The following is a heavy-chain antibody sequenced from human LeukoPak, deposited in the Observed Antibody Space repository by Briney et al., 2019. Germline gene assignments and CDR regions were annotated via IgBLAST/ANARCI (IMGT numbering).Heavy chain of an antibody. J-gene: IGHJ4*02. D-gene: IGHD4-23*01. CDR1: GFTFSSYG. CDR3: ARGFGYGGTSRYFDY. V-gene: IGHV3-30*03. Sequence: PGGSLRLSCAASGFTFSSYGMHWVRQAPGKGLEWVAVISYDGSNKYYADSEKGRFTISRDNSKNTLYLQMNSLRAEDTAVYYCARGFGYGGTSRYFDYWGQGTLVTVSS. CDR2: ISYDGSNK.